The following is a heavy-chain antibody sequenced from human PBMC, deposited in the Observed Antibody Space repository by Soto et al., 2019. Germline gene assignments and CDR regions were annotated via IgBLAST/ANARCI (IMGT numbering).Heavy chain of an antibody. D-gene: IGHD1-1*01. Sequence: EVRLLESGGDLVQPGGSLRLSCVASGFTFGSCGMNWVRQAPGKGLEWVAGVSPHGANTYYADSVRGRFIISRDDSRNTVSLDMNSLRGDDSAVYYCATEGAKTTWNFDYWGQGTVVTVSS. V-gene: IGHV3-23*01. CDR2: VSPHGANT. CDR3: ATEGAKTTWNFDY. J-gene: IGHJ4*02. CDR1: GFTFGSCG.